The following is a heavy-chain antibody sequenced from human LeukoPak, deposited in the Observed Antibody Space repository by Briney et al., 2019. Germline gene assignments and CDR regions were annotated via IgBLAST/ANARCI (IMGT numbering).Heavy chain of an antibody. Sequence: GASVKVSCKASGYTFTSYAMHWVRQAPGQRLEWMGWINAGNGNTKYSQKFQGRVTITRDTSASTAYMELSSLRSEDTAVYYCARDHQYGAFGDYWGQGTLVTVSS. V-gene: IGHV1-3*01. J-gene: IGHJ4*02. CDR1: GYTFTSYA. D-gene: IGHD2-2*01. CDR3: ARDHQYGAFGDY. CDR2: INAGNGNT.